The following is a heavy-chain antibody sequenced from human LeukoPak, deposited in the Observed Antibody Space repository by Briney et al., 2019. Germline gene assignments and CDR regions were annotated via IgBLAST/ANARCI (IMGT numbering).Heavy chain of an antibody. CDR3: ARVWGSGSSTFDY. Sequence: ASVKVSCKASGYTFTSYDINWVRQATGQGLEWMGWMNPNSGNTGYAQKFQGRVTITRNTSISTAYMELSSLRAEDTALYYCARVWGSGSSTFDYWGQGTLVTVSS. V-gene: IGHV1-8*03. D-gene: IGHD1-26*01. CDR2: MNPNSGNT. CDR1: GYTFTSYD. J-gene: IGHJ4*02.